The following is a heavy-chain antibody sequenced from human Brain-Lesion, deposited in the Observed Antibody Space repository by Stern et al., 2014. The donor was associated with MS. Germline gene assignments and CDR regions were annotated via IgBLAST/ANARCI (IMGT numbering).Heavy chain of an antibody. D-gene: IGHD2-2*01. CDR3: ARGRVVPGFQYYATDV. J-gene: IGHJ6*02. Sequence: VQLVESGPGLVKPSQTLSLSCTVSGGSISSGGYYWSWIRQPAGKGLGWIGRIFNSGSTSYNPSPKNRVPLSIDTSKNQFSLRLNSMTAADTAVYYCARGRVVPGFQYYATDVWGQGTTVIVSS. CDR1: GGSISSGGYY. CDR2: IFNSGST. V-gene: IGHV4-61*02.